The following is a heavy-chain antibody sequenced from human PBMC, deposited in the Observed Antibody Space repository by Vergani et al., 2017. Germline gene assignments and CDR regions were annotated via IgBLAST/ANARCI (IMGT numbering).Heavy chain of an antibody. CDR2: IIPILGIA. Sequence: QVQLVQSGAEVKKPGSSVKVSCKASGGTFSSYAISWVRQAPGQGLEWMGRIIPILGIANYAQKFQGRVTITAAKSTSTASMELSSLRSEDTAVYYCATIKNYYDRENWFDPWGQGTLVTVSS. J-gene: IGHJ5*02. D-gene: IGHD3-22*01. CDR1: GGTFSSYA. CDR3: ATIKNYYDRENWFDP. V-gene: IGHV1-69*04.